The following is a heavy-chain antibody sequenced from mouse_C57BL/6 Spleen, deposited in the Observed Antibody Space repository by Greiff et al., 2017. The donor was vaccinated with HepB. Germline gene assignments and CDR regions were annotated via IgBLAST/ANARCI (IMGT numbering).Heavy chain of an antibody. CDR1: GFSFNTYA. J-gene: IGHJ1*03. D-gene: IGHD1-1*01. CDR3: VREVYGSSSYWYFDV. Sequence: DVMLVESGGGLVQPKGSLKLSCAASGFSFNTYAMNWVRQAPGKGLEWVARIRSKSNNYATYYADSVKDRFTISRDDSESMLYLQMNNLKTEDTAMYYCVREVYGSSSYWYFDVWGTGTTVTVSS. V-gene: IGHV10-1*01. CDR2: IRSKSNNYAT.